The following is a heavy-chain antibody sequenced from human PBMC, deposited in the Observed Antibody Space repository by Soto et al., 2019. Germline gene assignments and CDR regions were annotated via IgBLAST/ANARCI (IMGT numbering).Heavy chain of an antibody. J-gene: IGHJ5*02. Sequence: PSETLSLTCTVSGGSISSYYWSWIRQPPGKGLEWFGYIYYSGSTNYNPSLKSRVTISVDTSKNQFSLKLSSVTAADTAVYYCARDIGYCSGGSCFSHWFDPWGQGTLVTV. CDR3: ARDIGYCSGGSCFSHWFDP. V-gene: IGHV4-59*01. CDR1: GGSISSYY. CDR2: IYYSGST. D-gene: IGHD2-15*01.